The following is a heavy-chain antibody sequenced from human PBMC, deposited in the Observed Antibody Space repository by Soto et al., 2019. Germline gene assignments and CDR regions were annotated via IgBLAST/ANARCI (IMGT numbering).Heavy chain of an antibody. V-gene: IGHV3-74*01. D-gene: IGHD4-17*01. Sequence: EVQVVESGGGLVQPEGSLRLSCAASGISFSRYWTHWVRQAPGKGLEWVSRMGPDGSSTSYADSVKGRFSISRDDAKNTLSLQVNSLRADDTAVYYCAVHGDYDAFNFWGQGTVVTVSS. CDR2: MGPDGSST. CDR3: AVHGDYDAFNF. J-gene: IGHJ3*01. CDR1: GISFSRYW.